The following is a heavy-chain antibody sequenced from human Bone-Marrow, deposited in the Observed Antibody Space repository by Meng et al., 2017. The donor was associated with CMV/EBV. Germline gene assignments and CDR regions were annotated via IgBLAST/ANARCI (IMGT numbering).Heavy chain of an antibody. V-gene: IGHV1-8*02. CDR3: ARDTGHNWNYELWDYYYGMDV. CDR2: MNPNSGNT. J-gene: IGHJ6*02. D-gene: IGHD1-7*01. Sequence: ASVKVSCKASGGTFSNYAISWVRQATGQGLEWMGWMNPNSGNTGYAQKFQGRVTMTRNTSISTAYTELSSLRAEDTAVYYCARDTGHNWNYELWDYYYGMDVWGQGTTVTVSS. CDR1: GGTFSNYA.